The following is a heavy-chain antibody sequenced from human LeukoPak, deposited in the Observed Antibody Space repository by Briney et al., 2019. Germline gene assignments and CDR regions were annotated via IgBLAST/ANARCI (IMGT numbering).Heavy chain of an antibody. CDR3: VRGAYSSSWLNFDY. V-gene: IGHV3-15*01. CDR1: GFTFSNAW. Sequence: PGGSLRLSCAASGFTFSNAWMSWVRQAPGKGLEWVGRIKSKTDGGTTDYAAPVKGRFTISRDDSKNTLYLQMNSLKTEDTAVYYCVRGAYSSSWLNFDYWGQGTLVTVSS. D-gene: IGHD6-13*01. J-gene: IGHJ4*02. CDR2: IKSKTDGGTT.